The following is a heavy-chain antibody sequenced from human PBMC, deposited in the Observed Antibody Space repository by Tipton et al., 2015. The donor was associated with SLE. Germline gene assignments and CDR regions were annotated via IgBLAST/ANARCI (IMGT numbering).Heavy chain of an antibody. CDR2: IGWNRASI. V-gene: IGHV3-9*01. D-gene: IGHD3-10*01. CDR1: GFTFEDYA. Sequence: SLRLSCGASGFTFEDYAMYWVRQAPGKGLEWVSGIGWNRASIGYADSVKGRFTVSRDNAKNSLYLQMDSLGPEDTAVYYCIRGYYYGSGTSSQMGIDRWGQGTLVTVSS. CDR3: IRGYYYGSGTSSQMGIDR. J-gene: IGHJ5*02.